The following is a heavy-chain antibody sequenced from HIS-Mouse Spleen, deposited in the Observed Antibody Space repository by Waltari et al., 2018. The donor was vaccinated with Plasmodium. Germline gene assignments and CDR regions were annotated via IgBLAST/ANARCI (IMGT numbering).Heavy chain of an antibody. CDR3: ARGPTYSSSYYFDY. Sequence: EVQLVESGGGLVQPGGSLRLSCAASGFTFSSYDMHWVRQATGKGLGGVSAIGTAWYKYYPGSGKGRFTNSRENAKNSLYLQMNSLRAGDTAVYYCARGPTYSSSYYFDYWGQGTLVTVSS. D-gene: IGHD6-6*01. CDR2: IGTAWYK. V-gene: IGHV3-13*01. J-gene: IGHJ4*02. CDR1: GFTFSSYD.